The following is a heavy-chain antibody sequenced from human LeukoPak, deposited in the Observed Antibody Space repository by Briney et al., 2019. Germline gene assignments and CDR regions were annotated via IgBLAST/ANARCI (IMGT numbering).Heavy chain of an antibody. V-gene: IGHV1-2*02. D-gene: IGHD5-24*01. CDR2: ITPGGGT. J-gene: IGHJ4*02. CDR1: GGTFSSYA. Sequence: ASVKVSCKASGGTFSSYAISWVRQAPGQGLEWMGWITPGGGTNHPQKFQGRVAITWDTSITTAYMDLSRLTSDDTAVYYCARDRYGDGFAHLDYWGEGALVTVSS. CDR3: ARDRYGDGFAHLDY.